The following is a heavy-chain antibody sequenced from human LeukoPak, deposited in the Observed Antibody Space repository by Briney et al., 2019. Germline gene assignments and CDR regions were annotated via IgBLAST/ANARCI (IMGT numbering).Heavy chain of an antibody. J-gene: IGHJ4*02. Sequence: SVKVSCKASGGTFSSYAISWVRQAPGQGLEWMGGIIPIFGTANYAQKFQGRVTVTTDESTSTAYMELSSLRSEDTAVYYCAGTNGYSYVLDYWGQGTLVTVSS. CDR2: IIPIFGTA. CDR3: AGTNGYSYVLDY. CDR1: GGTFSSYA. V-gene: IGHV1-69*05. D-gene: IGHD5-18*01.